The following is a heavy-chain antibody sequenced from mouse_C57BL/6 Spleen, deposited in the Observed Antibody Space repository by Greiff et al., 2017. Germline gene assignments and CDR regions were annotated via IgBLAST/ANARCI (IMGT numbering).Heavy chain of an antibody. J-gene: IGHJ4*01. Sequence: QVQLQQPGTELVKPGASVKLSCKASGYTFTSYWMHWVKQRPGQGLEWIGNINPSNGGTNYNEKFKSKATLTVDKSSSTAYMQLSSLTSEDSAVYYCARDRHYYGRSLYAMDYGGQGTSVTVSS. CDR1: GYTFTSYW. CDR3: ARDRHYYGRSLYAMDY. CDR2: INPSNGGT. V-gene: IGHV1-53*01. D-gene: IGHD1-1*01.